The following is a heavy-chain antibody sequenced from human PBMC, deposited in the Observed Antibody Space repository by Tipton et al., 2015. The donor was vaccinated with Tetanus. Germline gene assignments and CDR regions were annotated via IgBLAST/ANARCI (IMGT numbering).Heavy chain of an antibody. V-gene: IGHV4-30-2*01. Sequence: TLSLICAVSGGSITSDNHYWSWIRQPPGKGLEWIGYIYYSGSTFYNPSLKSRVTISIDRSKNQLSLKLTSVTAADTAVYYCARVKGTYNHYGLDVWGQGTTVTVAS. CDR1: GGSITSDNHY. CDR3: ARVKGTYNHYGLDV. D-gene: IGHD3-10*01. J-gene: IGHJ6*02. CDR2: IYYSGST.